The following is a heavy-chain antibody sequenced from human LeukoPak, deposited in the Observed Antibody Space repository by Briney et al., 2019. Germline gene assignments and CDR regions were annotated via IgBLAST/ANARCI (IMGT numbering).Heavy chain of an antibody. CDR3: ARVFKRVITFGEVIVNPKYYLDY. Sequence: SETLSLTCTVSGGSISSSSYYWGWIRQPPGKGLEWIGSIYYSGNTYYKPSLKSRVTISVDTSRNQFSLKLNSVTAADTAMYYCARVFKRVITFGEVIVNPKYYLDYWGQGTLVTVSS. V-gene: IGHV4-39*07. CDR1: GGSISSSSYY. D-gene: IGHD3-16*02. J-gene: IGHJ4*02. CDR2: IYYSGNT.